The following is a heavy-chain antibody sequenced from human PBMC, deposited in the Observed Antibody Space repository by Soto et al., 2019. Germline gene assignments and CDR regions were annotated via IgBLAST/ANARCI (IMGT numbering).Heavy chain of an antibody. CDR1: GFTFSDHY. V-gene: IGHV3-72*01. J-gene: IGHJ4*02. CDR3: AKDLGFYSSTWHYFDY. D-gene: IGHD6-13*01. Sequence: GGSLRPSCAASGFTFSDHYMDWVRQAPGKGLEWIGRIRNKGNSYTTEYAASVKGRFTISRDDPQNSLYLQMNSLKTEDTAVYYCAKDLGFYSSTWHYFDYWGQGTLVTVSS. CDR2: IRNKGNSYTT.